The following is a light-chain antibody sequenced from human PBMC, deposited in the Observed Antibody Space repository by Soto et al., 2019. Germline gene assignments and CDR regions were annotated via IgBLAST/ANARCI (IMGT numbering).Light chain of an antibody. CDR3: QQYGSSPPIT. CDR2: GAS. CDR1: QSVSSSY. V-gene: IGKV3D-7*01. J-gene: IGKJ5*01. Sequence: IVMTQSPATLSXSPAARATLSCRASQSVSSSYLSWYQQKPGQAPRLLIYGASTRATGIPARFSGSGSGTDFTLTISSLQPEDFAVYYCQQYGSSPPITFGQGTRLEIK.